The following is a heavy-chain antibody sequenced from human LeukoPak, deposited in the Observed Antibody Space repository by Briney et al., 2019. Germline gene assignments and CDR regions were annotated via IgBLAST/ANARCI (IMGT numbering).Heavy chain of an antibody. CDR3: TRGLHNCTGGGCYPQRFDY. Sequence: GGSLRLSCTTSGFTFGDYAINWVRQAPGKGLEWVAFIRSKPYGGTTEYAASVKGRFTISRDDSNSIAYLQMNSLKTEDTAVYFCTRGLHNCTGGGCYPQRFDYWGQGTLVTVSS. CDR2: IRSKPYGGTT. V-gene: IGHV3-49*04. CDR1: GFTFGDYA. D-gene: IGHD2-15*01. J-gene: IGHJ4*02.